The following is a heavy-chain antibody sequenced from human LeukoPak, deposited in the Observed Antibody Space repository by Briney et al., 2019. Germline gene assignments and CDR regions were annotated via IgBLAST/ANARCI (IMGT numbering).Heavy chain of an antibody. CDR1: GFTFSSYS. J-gene: IGHJ4*02. D-gene: IGHD6-6*01. V-gene: IGHV3-21*01. Sequence: GGSLRLSCAASGFTFSSYSMNWVRQAPGKGLEWVSSISSSSSYIYYADSVKGRFTISRDNAKNSLYLQMNSLRAEDTAVYYCASQYCHSSSSGPRFVSSACQFDYWGQGTLVTVSS. CDR2: ISSSSSYI. CDR3: ASQYCHSSSSGPRFVSSACQFDY.